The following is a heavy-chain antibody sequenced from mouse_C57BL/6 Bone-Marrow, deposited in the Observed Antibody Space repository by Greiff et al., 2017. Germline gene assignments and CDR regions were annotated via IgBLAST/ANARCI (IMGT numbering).Heavy chain of an antibody. CDR3: ARIGYYGSSPLMWYFDV. D-gene: IGHD1-1*01. CDR1: GFSLSTFGMG. V-gene: IGHV8-8*01. J-gene: IGHJ1*03. CDR2: IWWDDDK. Sequence: QVTLKVSGPGILQPSQTLSLTCSFSGFSLSTFGMGVGWIRQPSGKGLEWLAHIWWDDDKYYNPALKRRLTISKDTSNNQVFLKIANVDTAYTATYYCARIGYYGSSPLMWYFDVWGTGTTVTVSS.